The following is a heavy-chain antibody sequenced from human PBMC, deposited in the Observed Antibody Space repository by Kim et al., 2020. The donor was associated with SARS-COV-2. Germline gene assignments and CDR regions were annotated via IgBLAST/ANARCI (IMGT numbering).Heavy chain of an antibody. Sequence: GGSLRLSCAASGFTFSTYSMSWVRQAPGKGLEWVSSISPRSTYVYYADSVKGRFTSSRENAKNSLYLQMNSLRVEDTAVYYCARGYSGSHYWYFDLWGRGTLVTVSS. V-gene: IGHV3-21*01. D-gene: IGHD1-26*01. CDR1: GFTFSTYS. J-gene: IGHJ2*01. CDR2: ISPRSTYV. CDR3: ARGYSGSHYWYFDL.